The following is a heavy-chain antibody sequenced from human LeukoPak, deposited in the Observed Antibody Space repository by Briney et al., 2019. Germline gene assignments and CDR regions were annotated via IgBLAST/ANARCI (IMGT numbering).Heavy chain of an antibody. CDR2: IYSGGST. J-gene: IGHJ4*02. CDR3: ARVYCGGDCYWGYYFDY. Sequence: GGSLRLSCAASGFTVSSNYMSWVRQAPGKGLEWVSVIYSGGSTYYADSVKGRFTISRDNSKNTLYLQMNSLRAEDTAVYYCARVYCGGDCYWGYYFDYWGQGTLVTVSS. V-gene: IGHV3-53*01. D-gene: IGHD2-21*02. CDR1: GFTVSSNY.